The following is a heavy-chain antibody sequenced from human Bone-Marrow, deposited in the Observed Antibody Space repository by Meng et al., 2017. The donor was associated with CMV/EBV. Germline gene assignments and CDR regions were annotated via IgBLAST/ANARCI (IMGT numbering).Heavy chain of an antibody. CDR2: ISAYNGNT. CDR3: ARDPTEDY. V-gene: IGHV1-18*01. Sequence: GNVSFKAYGETFTSYGSSWVRQAPGQGLEWMGWISAYNGNTNYAQKLQGRVTMTTDTSTSTAYMELRSLRSDDTAVYYCARDPTEDYWGQGTLVTVSS. J-gene: IGHJ4*02. CDR1: GETFTSYG.